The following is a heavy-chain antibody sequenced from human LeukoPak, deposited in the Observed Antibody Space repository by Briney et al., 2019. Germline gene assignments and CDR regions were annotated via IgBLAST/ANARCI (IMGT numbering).Heavy chain of an antibody. V-gene: IGHV1-69*04. CDR2: IIPILGIA. CDR1: GGTFSSYA. CDR3: AREAIAVAGTAFDY. D-gene: IGHD6-19*01. Sequence: GSSVKVSCKASGGTFSSYAISWVRQAPGQGLEWMGRIIPILGIANYAQKFQGRVTITADKSTSTAYMELSSPRPEDTAVYYCAREAIAVAGTAFDYWGQGTLVTVSS. J-gene: IGHJ4*02.